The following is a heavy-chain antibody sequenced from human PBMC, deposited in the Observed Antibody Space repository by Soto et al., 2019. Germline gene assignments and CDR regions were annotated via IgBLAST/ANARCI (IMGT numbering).Heavy chain of an antibody. CDR1: GASIGTNNW. CDR2: VYHSGTT. V-gene: IGHV4-4*02. Sequence: SETLSLTCAVSGASIGTNNWWSWVRQPPGKGLEWIGEVYHSGTTNCNPSLKSRVTISIDKSKNQFSLTLTSMTAADTALYYCAVPGRGDFDYWSQGTMVTVYS. CDR3: AVPGRGDFDY. D-gene: IGHD5-12*01. J-gene: IGHJ4*02.